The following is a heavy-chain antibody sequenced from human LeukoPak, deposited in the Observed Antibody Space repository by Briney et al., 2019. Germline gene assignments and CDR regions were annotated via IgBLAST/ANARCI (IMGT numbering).Heavy chain of an antibody. CDR2: IRSSDTGI. D-gene: IGHD5-18*01. Sequence: GGSLRLFCAASGFTFRGYEMNGVRRASGKGLGGGSYIRSSDTGIYCADSVKGRFTISRDNARHSLCLQMNSLRAEDRAVYHCAKANTAMSYFDYWGQGTLVTVSS. CDR1: GFTFRGYE. V-gene: IGHV3-48*03. CDR3: AKANTAMSYFDY. J-gene: IGHJ4*02.